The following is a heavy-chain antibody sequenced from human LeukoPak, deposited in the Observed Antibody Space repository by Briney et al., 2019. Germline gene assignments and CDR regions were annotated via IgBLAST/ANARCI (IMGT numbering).Heavy chain of an antibody. J-gene: IGHJ4*02. V-gene: IGHV4-59*08. D-gene: IGHD5-24*01. CDR2: IYYSGIT. Sequence: SETLSLTCTVSGGSISSDYWSWIRQPPGKGLEWIGYIYYSGITNYTPSLKSRVTISLDTSKNQFSLKLNSVTAADTAVYYCARRHHNWDYWGQGTLVTVSS. CDR3: ARRHHNWDY. CDR1: GGSISSDY.